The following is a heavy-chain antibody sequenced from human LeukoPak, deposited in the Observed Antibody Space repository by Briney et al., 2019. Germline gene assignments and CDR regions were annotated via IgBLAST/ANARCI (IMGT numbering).Heavy chain of an antibody. J-gene: IGHJ4*02. V-gene: IGHV1-18*01. Sequence: GASVKVSCKASGHTFTSYGISWVRQAPGQGLEWMGWISAYNGNTNYAQKLQGRVTMTTDTSTSTAYLELRSLRSDDTAVYYCARDPTDPPSGSYDYWGQGTLVTVSS. CDR3: ARDPTDPPSGSYDY. D-gene: IGHD3-10*01. CDR2: ISAYNGNT. CDR1: GHTFTSYG.